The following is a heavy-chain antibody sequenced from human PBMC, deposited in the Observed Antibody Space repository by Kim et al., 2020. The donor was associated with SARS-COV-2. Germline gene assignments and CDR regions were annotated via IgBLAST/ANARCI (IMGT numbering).Heavy chain of an antibody. CDR1: GFNFHDYS. CDR3: VKVDRSGWRLGFDS. V-gene: IGHV3-9*01. Sequence: GGSLTLSCAASGFNFHDYSMYWVRQAPGKGLECVSGINWNSGSIGYADSVKGRFTISRDNAKNSLSLQMNSLRTEDTALYYCVKVDRSGWRLGFDSWGQG. CDR2: INWNSGSI. J-gene: IGHJ4*02. D-gene: IGHD6-19*01.